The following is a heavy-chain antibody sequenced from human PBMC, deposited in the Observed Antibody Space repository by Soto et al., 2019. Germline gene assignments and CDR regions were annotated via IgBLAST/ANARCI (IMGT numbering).Heavy chain of an antibody. CDR1: GYTFTSYG. J-gene: IGHJ5*02. CDR3: ARHSSPAAGNNWFDP. D-gene: IGHD6-13*01. Sequence: QVQLVQSGAEVKKPGASVKVSCKASGYTFTSYGITWVRQAPGQGLEWMGWISAYNGNTNYAQKLQVRVTMTTDTSASTAYMELRSRRSDVCAVYCCARHSSPAAGNNWFDPWGQGTLVTVSS. CDR2: ISAYNGNT. V-gene: IGHV1-18*01.